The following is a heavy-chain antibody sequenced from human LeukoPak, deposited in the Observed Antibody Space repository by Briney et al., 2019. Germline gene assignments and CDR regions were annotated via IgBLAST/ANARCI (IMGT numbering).Heavy chain of an antibody. Sequence: PSETLSLTCTVSGGSISSSSYYWGWIRQPPGKGLEWIGSIYYSGSTYYNPSLKSRVTISVDTSKNQFSLKLSSVTAADTAVYYCARSRSGYYYYYYYMDVWGKGTTVTVSS. D-gene: IGHD6-19*01. CDR2: IYYSGST. CDR3: ARSRSGYYYYYYYMDV. V-gene: IGHV4-39*07. CDR1: GGSISSSSYY. J-gene: IGHJ6*03.